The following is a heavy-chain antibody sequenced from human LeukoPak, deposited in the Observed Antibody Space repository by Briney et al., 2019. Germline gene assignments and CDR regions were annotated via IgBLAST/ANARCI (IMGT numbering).Heavy chain of an antibody. CDR2: FDPEDGET. CDR1: GYTLTELS. Sequence: VASVKVSCKVSGYTLTELSMHWVRQAPGKGLEWKGGFDPEDGETIYAQKFQGRVTMTEDTSTDTAYMELSSLRSEDTAVYYCATVRGYSGYVGYDYWGQGTLVTVSS. V-gene: IGHV1-24*01. J-gene: IGHJ4*02. D-gene: IGHD5-12*01. CDR3: ATVRGYSGYVGYDY.